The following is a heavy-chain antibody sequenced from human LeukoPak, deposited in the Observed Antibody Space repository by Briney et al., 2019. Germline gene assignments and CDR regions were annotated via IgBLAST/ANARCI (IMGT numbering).Heavy chain of an antibody. J-gene: IGHJ4*02. D-gene: IGHD6-19*01. CDR1: GFTFSSYA. CDR3: AKSGSGWYRFDC. V-gene: IGHV3-23*01. CDR2: ISGSGDST. Sequence: PGGSLRLSCAASGFTFSSYAMSWVRQAPGKGLEWVSAISGSGDSTYYADSVKGRFTISRDNSKNTLYLQTNSLRAEDTAVYYCAKSGSGWYRFDCWGQGTLVTVSS.